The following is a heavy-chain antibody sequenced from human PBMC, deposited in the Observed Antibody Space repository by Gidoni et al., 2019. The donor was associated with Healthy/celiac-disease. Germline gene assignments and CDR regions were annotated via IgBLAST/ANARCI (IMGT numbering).Heavy chain of an antibody. CDR1: GGSVSSGGYS. CDR3: ARDRRSYYDFWSGYYTVEAFDI. Sequence: QVQLQESGPGLVNPSQTLSLTCTVPGGSVSSGGYSWSWIRQHPGKSLEWIGYIYYSGSTYYNPSLKSRVTISVDTSKNQFSLKLSSVTAADTAVYYCARDRRSYYDFWSGYYTVEAFDIWGQGTMVTVSS. J-gene: IGHJ3*02. CDR2: IYYSGST. D-gene: IGHD3-3*01. V-gene: IGHV4-31*03.